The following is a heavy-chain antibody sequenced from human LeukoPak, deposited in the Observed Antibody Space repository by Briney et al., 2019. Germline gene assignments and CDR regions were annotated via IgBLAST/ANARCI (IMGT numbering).Heavy chain of an antibody. CDR2: ISRSGTYI. D-gene: IGHD3-10*01. CDR3: ARVQPGNDYGSGSYYN. CDR1: GFTFSSYN. J-gene: IGHJ4*02. V-gene: IGHV3-21*06. Sequence: GGSLTLSCVASGFTFSSYNMNWVRQAPGKGPEWVSAISRSGTYIYYADSVQGRFTISRDNAKNSLYLQMNSLRVEDTAVYYCARVQPGNDYGSGSYYNWGQGTLVTVSS.